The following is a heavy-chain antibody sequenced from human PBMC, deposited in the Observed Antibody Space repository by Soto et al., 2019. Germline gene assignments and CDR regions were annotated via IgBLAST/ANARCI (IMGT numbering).Heavy chain of an antibody. V-gene: IGHV4-39*07. J-gene: IGHJ4*02. CDR1: GGSISSRGYY. CDR2: IYFSGSI. Sequence: SETLSLTCTVSGGSISSRGYYWAWIRQPPGKGLEWIGSIYFSGSIYDSPSLKSRVTISVDRSKNQFSLKLNSLTAADTAVYYCARGYCSSTSCYTPFYFDYWGQGTLVTVSS. D-gene: IGHD2-2*02. CDR3: ARGYCSSTSCYTPFYFDY.